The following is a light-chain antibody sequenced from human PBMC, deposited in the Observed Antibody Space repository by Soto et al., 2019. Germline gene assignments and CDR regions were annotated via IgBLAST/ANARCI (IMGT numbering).Light chain of an antibody. CDR3: SSYTTTEGSTCV. CDR2: EVT. CDR1: SGDIGRYNR. J-gene: IGLJ1*01. Sequence: QSVLTQPASVSGSPGQSITISCTGTSGDIGRYNRVSWYQQHPGKAPKLIIYEVTDRPSGASNRFSGSKSGNTASLPISGLQALDEAEEDCSSYTTTEGSTCVFGTGTKVTV. V-gene: IGLV2-14*01.